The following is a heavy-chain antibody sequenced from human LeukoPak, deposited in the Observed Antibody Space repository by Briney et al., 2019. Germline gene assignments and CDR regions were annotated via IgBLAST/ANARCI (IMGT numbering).Heavy chain of an antibody. V-gene: IGHV3-7*01. J-gene: IGHJ6*04. D-gene: IGHD3-10*02. CDR2: IRRDGSET. Sequence: GGSLRLSCVASGFTFNNYGMTWVRRAPGKGLEWVANIRRDGSETHYVDSVMGRFTISRDNAKNSLYLQMNSLRAEDTAVYYCAELGITMIGGVWGKGTMVTISS. CDR3: AELGITMIGGV. CDR1: GFTFNNYG.